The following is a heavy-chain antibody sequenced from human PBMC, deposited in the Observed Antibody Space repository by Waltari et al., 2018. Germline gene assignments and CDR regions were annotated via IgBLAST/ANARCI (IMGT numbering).Heavy chain of an antibody. CDR2: IRYDGSNK. D-gene: IGHD2-2*01. V-gene: IGHV3-30*02. CDR3: AKDPGGYCSSTSCYPTGLV. J-gene: IGHJ3*01. Sequence: QVQLVESGGGVVQPGGSLRLSCAASGFTFSSYGMHWVRQAPGKGLEWVAFIRYDGSNKYYADSVKGRFTISRDNSKNTLYLQMNSLRAEDTAVYYCAKDPGGYCSSTSCYPTGLVWGQGTMVTVSS. CDR1: GFTFSSYG.